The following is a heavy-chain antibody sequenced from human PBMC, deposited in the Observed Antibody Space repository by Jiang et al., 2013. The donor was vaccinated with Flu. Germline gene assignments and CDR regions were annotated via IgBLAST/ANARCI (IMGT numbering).Heavy chain of an antibody. CDR3: ARGAEMTTRYGGMDV. J-gene: IGHJ6*04. D-gene: IGHD5-24*01. V-gene: IGHV1-18*01. CDR1: GYTFTSYG. Sequence: EVKKPGASVKVSCKASGYTFTSYGISWVRQAPGQGLEWMGWIGAYNGNTNYAQKLQGRVTMTTDTSTSTAYMELRSLRSDDTAVYYCARGAEMTTRYGGMDVWGKGTTVTVSS. CDR2: IGAYNGNT.